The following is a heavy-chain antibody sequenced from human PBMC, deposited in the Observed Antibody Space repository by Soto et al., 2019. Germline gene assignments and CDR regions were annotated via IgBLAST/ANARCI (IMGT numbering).Heavy chain of an antibody. CDR2: MSHDGSSS. CDR3: GRGSGPRGRPY. J-gene: IGHJ4*02. CDR1: GFSFSNYA. V-gene: IGHV3-30-3*01. Sequence: GGSLRLSCAASGFSFSNYAMHWVRQTPDKGLEWVAVMSHDGSSSFYADSVKGRFTISRDNAKNMVYLQMNSLRVEDTAMYYCGRGSGPRGRPYWGQGISVTVSS. D-gene: IGHD6-25*01.